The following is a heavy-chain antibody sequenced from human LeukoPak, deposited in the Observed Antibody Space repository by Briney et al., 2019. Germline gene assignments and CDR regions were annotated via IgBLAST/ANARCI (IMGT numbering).Heavy chain of an antibody. Sequence: PSETLSLTCTVSGGSISSSSYYWGWIRQPPGKGLEWIGSIYYSGSTYYNPSLKSRVTISVDTSKNQFSLKLSSVTAADTAVHYCASLMSYVATFDYWGQGTLVTVSS. CDR3: ASLMSYVATFDY. V-gene: IGHV4-39*07. J-gene: IGHJ4*02. CDR2: IYYSGST. D-gene: IGHD5-12*01. CDR1: GGSISSSSYY.